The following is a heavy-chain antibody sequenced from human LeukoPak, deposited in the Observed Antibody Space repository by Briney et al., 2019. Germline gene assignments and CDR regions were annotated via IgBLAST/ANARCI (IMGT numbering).Heavy chain of an antibody. CDR2: ISSSGSTI. CDR3: ARDSATVTTPIDY. CDR1: GFTFSDYY. V-gene: IGHV3-11*01. D-gene: IGHD4-11*01. Sequence: PGGSLRLSCAASGFTFSDYYMSWIRQAPGKGLEWVSYISSSGSTIYYADSVKGRFTISSDNAKNSLYLQMNSLRAEDTAVYYCARDSATVTTPIDYWGQGTLVTVSS. J-gene: IGHJ4*02.